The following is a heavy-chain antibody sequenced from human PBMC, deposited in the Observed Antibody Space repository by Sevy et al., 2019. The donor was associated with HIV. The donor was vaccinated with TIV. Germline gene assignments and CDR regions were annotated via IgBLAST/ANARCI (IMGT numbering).Heavy chain of an antibody. J-gene: IGHJ4*02. Sequence: ASVKVSCKISGYTLTEFSIHWVRQVPGKGLEWMGSFDPEDAKTIYAQKFQGRVTMTEDTSTDTAYMELRSLRSEDTAMYYCAITREYYSDSSGYFDYWGQGTLVTVSS. D-gene: IGHD3-22*01. CDR2: FDPEDAKT. CDR1: GYTLTEFS. V-gene: IGHV1-24*01. CDR3: AITREYYSDSSGYFDY.